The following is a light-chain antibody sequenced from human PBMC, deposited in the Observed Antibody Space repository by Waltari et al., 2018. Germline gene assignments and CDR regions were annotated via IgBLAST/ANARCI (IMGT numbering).Light chain of an antibody. CDR3: QSYGTSNQWV. CDR2: DSI. CDR1: SGSIASNS. V-gene: IGLV6-57*01. J-gene: IGLJ3*02. Sequence: FMLTQPHSVSESPGQTVTISCTRSSGSIASNSVQWYPQRPGSSPAPVIFDSIERPSGVPDLFSGSIDTSPNPAALAISGLKTEDEADYYCQSYGTSNQWVFGGGTKLTVL.